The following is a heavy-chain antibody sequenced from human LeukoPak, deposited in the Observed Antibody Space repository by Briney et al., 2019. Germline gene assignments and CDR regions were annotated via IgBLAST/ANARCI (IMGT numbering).Heavy chain of an antibody. D-gene: IGHD3-10*01. CDR1: GFTFSSYN. Sequence: GGSLRLSCAASGFTFSSYNMNWVRQAPGKGLEWVSYISTSSNTIYYADSVKGRFTISRDNAKNSLYLQMNDLRAEDTAVYYCARVGSYGMDVWGQGTTVTVSS. J-gene: IGHJ6*02. CDR2: ISTSSNTI. V-gene: IGHV3-48*01. CDR3: ARVGSYGMDV.